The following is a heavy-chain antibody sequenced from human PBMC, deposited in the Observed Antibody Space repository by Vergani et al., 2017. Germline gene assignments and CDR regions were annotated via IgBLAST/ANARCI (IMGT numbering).Heavy chain of an antibody. V-gene: IGHV3-7*03. D-gene: IGHD1-26*01. CDR1: GFTFSSYW. Sequence: EVQLVESGGGLVQPGGSLRLSCAASGFTFSSYWMSWVRQAPGKGLEWVANIKQDGSEKYYVDSVKGRFTISRDNAKNSLYLQMNSLRAEDTAVYYCARKGWELLRGGVYXFDYWGQGTLVTVSS. J-gene: IGHJ4*02. CDR2: IKQDGSEK. CDR3: ARKGWELLRGGVYXFDY.